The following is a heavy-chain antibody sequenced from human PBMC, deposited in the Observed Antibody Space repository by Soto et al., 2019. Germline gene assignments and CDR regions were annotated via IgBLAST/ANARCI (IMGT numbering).Heavy chain of an antibody. CDR3: ARMSTAGAYYFYGMDV. V-gene: IGHV2-70*20. Sequence: SGPTLANPTQTLTLTCTFSGFSLTTTGMVVSWVRQAPGKALQWRALIDWDDDKYYNTFLKTRLTMSQDTARKQAVLTMHNMEPEDTATYYCARMSTAGAYYFYGMDVWGQGTTVTVSS. CDR1: GFSLTTTGMV. CDR2: IDWDDDK. J-gene: IGHJ6*01. D-gene: IGHD1-1*01.